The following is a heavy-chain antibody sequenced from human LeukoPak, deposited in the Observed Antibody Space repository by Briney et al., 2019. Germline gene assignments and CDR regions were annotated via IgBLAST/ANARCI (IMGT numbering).Heavy chain of an antibody. Sequence: SETLSLTCAVYGGSFSGYYWSWIRQPPGKGLEWIGEINHSGSTNYNPSLKSRVTTSVDTSKNQFSLKLSSVAAADTAVYYCARGLRFLERLPYYFDYWGQGTLVTVSS. D-gene: IGHD3-3*01. CDR3: ARGLRFLERLPYYFDY. J-gene: IGHJ4*02. CDR2: INHSGST. CDR1: GGSFSGYY. V-gene: IGHV4-34*01.